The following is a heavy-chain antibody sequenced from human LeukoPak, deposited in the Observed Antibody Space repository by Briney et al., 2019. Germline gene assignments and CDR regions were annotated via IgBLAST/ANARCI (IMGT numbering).Heavy chain of an antibody. D-gene: IGHD6-13*01. V-gene: IGHV1-2*02. CDR3: ARQGAAASFDY. J-gene: IGHJ4*02. Sequence: ASVRVSCKASGYTFTGSYMHWVRQAPGQGREWVGWINSYSGGTNYAQKFQGRVTVTRDTSISTAYMELSRLRSDDTAVYYCARQGAAASFDYWGQGTQVTVSS. CDR1: GYTFTGSY. CDR2: INSYSGGT.